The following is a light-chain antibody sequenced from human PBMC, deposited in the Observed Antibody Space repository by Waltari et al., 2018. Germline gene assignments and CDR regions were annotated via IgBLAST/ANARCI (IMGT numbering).Light chain of an antibody. CDR1: ASNIDRHG. CDR2: SND. J-gene: IGLJ3*02. Sequence: QSVLTQPPSASGAPGQTVAISCSGSASNIDRHGVTWYQQFPGTAPTHLIYSNDQRPSGVPGRFSGSKSGTSASLAISGLQSEDEAHYYCAAWDDSINGPAFGGGTKLTVL. CDR3: AAWDDSINGPA. V-gene: IGLV1-44*01.